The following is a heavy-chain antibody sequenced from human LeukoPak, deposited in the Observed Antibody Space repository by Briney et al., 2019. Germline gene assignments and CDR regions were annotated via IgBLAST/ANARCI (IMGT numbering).Heavy chain of an antibody. V-gene: IGHV3-23*01. D-gene: IGHD6-13*01. J-gene: IGHJ4*02. CDR1: GFTFSSYA. CDR2: ISGSGGST. Sequence: PGGSLRLPCAASGFTFSSYAMIGVPQPPGKGREGVSAISGSGGSTYYADSVKGRFTISRDNSKNTLYLQMNSLRAEDAAVYYCANRAAAGTQFDYWGQGTLVTVSS. CDR3: ANRAAAGTQFDY.